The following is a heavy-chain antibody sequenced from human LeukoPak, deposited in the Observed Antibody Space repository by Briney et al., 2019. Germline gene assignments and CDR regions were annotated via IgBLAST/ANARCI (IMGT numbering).Heavy chain of an antibody. J-gene: IGHJ5*02. CDR1: GGSISSGGYY. CDR2: IYYSGSA. D-gene: IGHD2-2*01. Sequence: SETLSLTCTVSGGSISSGGYYWSWIRQHPGKGLEWIGYIYYSGSAYYNPSLKSRVTISVDTSKDQFSLKLSSVTAADTAVYYCAGGWATPDCSSTSCYFSGGARGFDPWGQGTLVTVSS. V-gene: IGHV4-31*03. CDR3: AGGWATPDCSSTSCYFSGGARGFDP.